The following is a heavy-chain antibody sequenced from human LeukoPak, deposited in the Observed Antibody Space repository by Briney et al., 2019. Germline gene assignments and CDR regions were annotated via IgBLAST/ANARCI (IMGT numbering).Heavy chain of an antibody. V-gene: IGHV1-2*02. Sequence: ASVKVSCKASGYPFTGYYMHGVRQAPGQGLEWMGWINPNSGGTNYAQKFQGRVTMTRDTSISTAYMELSRLRSDDTAVYYCARGDYYDSSGYPTTPLGNWGQGTLVTVSS. D-gene: IGHD3-22*01. CDR3: ARGDYYDSSGYPTTPLGN. CDR1: GYPFTGYY. J-gene: IGHJ4*02. CDR2: INPNSGGT.